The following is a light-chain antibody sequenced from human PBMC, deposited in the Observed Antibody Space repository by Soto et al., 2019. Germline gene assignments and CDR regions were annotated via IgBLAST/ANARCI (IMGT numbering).Light chain of an antibody. V-gene: IGLV2-23*01. CDR2: EGS. J-gene: IGLJ1*01. CDR3: CSYAGSGGYA. CDR1: RSNVGNYNL. Sequence: QSVLTQPASVSGSPGQSITISCTGTRSNVGNYNLVSWYQQHPGKAPKLMIYEGSKRPSGVSNRFSGSKSGNTASLTISGLQADDEADYYCCSYAGSGGYAFGTRTKVTVL.